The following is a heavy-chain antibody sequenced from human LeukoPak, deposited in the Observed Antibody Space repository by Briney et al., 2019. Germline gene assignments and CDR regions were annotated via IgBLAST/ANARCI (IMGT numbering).Heavy chain of an antibody. D-gene: IGHD3-22*01. CDR1: GFTFSSYW. Sequence: PGGSLRLSCAASGFTFSSYWMSWVRQAPGKGLEWVANIKQDGSEKYYVDSVKGRFTISRDNAKNSLYLQMNSLSAEDTAVYYCARMGYYYDSSGWEAYWGQGTLVTVSS. CDR2: IKQDGSEK. J-gene: IGHJ4*02. CDR3: ARMGYYYDSSGWEAY. V-gene: IGHV3-7*01.